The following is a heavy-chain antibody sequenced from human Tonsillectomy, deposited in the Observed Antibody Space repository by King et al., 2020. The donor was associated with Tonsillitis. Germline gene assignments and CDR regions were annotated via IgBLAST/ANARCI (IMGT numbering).Heavy chain of an antibody. CDR1: RFTFSTYT. J-gene: IGHJ4*02. D-gene: IGHD4-17*01. V-gene: IGHV3-30*04. Sequence: VQLVESGGGVVQPGKSLRLSCAASRFTFSTYTMHWVRQAPGKGLEGVAVISYDGSNKYYADSVKGRFTISRDNSKNTVSLEMNSLRAEDTAVYYCAAYDYGDYVVDYWGQGTLVTVSS. CDR2: ISYDGSNK. CDR3: AAYDYGDYVVDY.